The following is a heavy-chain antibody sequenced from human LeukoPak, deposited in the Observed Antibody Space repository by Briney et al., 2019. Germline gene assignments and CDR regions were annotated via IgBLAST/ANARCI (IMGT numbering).Heavy chain of an antibody. D-gene: IGHD3-10*01. CDR3: ARVARGVIPPKYNYYGMDV. CDR1: GGSISSSSYY. Sequence: SETLSLTCTVSGGSISSSSYYWSWIRQPPGKGLEWIGEINHSGSTNYNPSLKSRVTISVDTSKDQFSLKLSSVTAADTAVYYCARVARGVIPPKYNYYGMDVWGQGTTVTVSS. V-gene: IGHV4-39*07. CDR2: INHSGST. J-gene: IGHJ6*02.